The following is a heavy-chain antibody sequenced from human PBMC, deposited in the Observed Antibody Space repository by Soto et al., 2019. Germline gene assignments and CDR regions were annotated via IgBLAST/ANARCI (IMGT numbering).Heavy chain of an antibody. CDR1: RCTFSSYW. CDR2: INIDGSST. Sequence: PGRSLRLSCAASRCTFSSYWMHCVRQTTGKGLLWVSRINIDGSSTTYADSVKGRFTIYRDNDKKTLYLQMNSLRAEDTAVYYCARDTAADDAFDIWGQGTMVTVSS. J-gene: IGHJ3*02. CDR3: ARDTAADDAFDI. D-gene: IGHD6-13*01. V-gene: IGHV3-74*01.